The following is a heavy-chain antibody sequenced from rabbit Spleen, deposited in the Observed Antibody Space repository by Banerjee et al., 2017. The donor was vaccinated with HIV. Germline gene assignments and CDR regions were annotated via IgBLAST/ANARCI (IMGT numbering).Heavy chain of an antibody. Sequence: QEQLVESGGGLVKPGASLTLICTASGFSFSSGYDMSWVRQAPGKGLEWIASIYSTNGKIYYATWAKGRFTISKASSAAVTLQMTSLTAADTATYFCAGRPPSGDLGTRLDLWGPGTLVTVS. CDR1: GFSFSSGYD. V-gene: IGHV1S45*01. J-gene: IGHJ3*01. CDR2: IYSTNGKI. CDR3: AGRPPSGDLGTRLDL. D-gene: IGHD1-1*01.